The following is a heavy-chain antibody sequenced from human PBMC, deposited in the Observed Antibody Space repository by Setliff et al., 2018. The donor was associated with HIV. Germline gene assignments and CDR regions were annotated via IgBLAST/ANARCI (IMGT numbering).Heavy chain of an antibody. Sequence: PSETLSLTCAVSGGSISSTNWWSWVRQPPGKGLEWIGEIHQSGNTNYNLSLKSRLTMSVDTSKNQFSLSLISMTAADSAVYFCARLGDNSDWRSNYFFYYFDVWGKGTTXTSP. CDR1: GGSISSTNW. CDR2: IHQSGNT. CDR3: ARLGDNSDWRSNYFFYYFDV. J-gene: IGHJ6*03. D-gene: IGHD3-22*01. V-gene: IGHV4-4*02.